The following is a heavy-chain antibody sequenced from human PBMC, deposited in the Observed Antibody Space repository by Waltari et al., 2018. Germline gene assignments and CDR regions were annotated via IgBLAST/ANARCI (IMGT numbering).Heavy chain of an antibody. CDR3: AGLDILTGRGAFDF. V-gene: IGHV4-59*01. CDR2: FSYSWST. Sequence: QVQLQESGPGLVKPSETLSLTCTVSGGSISSYYWSWIRKPPGKGLEWRGYFSYSWSTNYNPSLKSPVTISVDTSKNQLSLKLSSVTAADTAVYYCAGLDILTGRGAFDFWGQGTMVTVSS. D-gene: IGHD3-9*01. J-gene: IGHJ3*01. CDR1: GGSISSYY.